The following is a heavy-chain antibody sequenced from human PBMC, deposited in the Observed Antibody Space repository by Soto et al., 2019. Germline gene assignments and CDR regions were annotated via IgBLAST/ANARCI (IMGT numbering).Heavy chain of an antibody. D-gene: IGHD1-1*01. J-gene: IGHJ4*02. CDR3: ARGRYGDY. Sequence: QVHLVQSGAEVKKPGASVKVSCKGSGYTFTSYGITWVRQAPGQGLEWMGWISAHNGNTDYAQKLQGRVTVTRDTSTSTAYMERRSLGSDDTAVYYCARGRYGDYWGQGALVTVSS. V-gene: IGHV1-18*01. CDR1: GYTFTSYG. CDR2: ISAHNGNT.